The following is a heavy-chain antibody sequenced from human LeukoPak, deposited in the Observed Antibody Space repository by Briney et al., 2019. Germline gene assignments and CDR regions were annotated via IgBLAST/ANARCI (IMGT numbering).Heavy chain of an antibody. CDR2: IKQDGSEK. Sequence: PGGSLRLSCASSGFTFSSYWMSWVRQAPGKGLEWVANIKQDGSEKYYVDSVKGRFTISRDNPKNSLYLQMNSLRAEDTAVYYCARDGSGWYKLDYWGQGTLVTVSS. CDR1: GFTFSSYW. CDR3: ARDGSGWYKLDY. D-gene: IGHD6-19*01. J-gene: IGHJ4*02. V-gene: IGHV3-7*03.